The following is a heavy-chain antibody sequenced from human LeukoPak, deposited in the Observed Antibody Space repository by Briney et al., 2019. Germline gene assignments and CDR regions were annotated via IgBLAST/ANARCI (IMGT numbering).Heavy chain of an antibody. J-gene: IGHJ4*02. CDR3: ARPQEEDGYNYNWAFDY. V-gene: IGHV4-39*07. D-gene: IGHD5-24*01. CDR1: GGSLSTSNCY. CDR2: IFYSGST. Sequence: PSETLSLTCTVSGGSLSTSNCYWLWLPHPPGTGREWLGNIFYSGSTYYSPSRRGRVPISLDTSRKQFSLKMNSVTAADTAVYYCARPQEEDGYNYNWAFDYWGQGTLVTVSS.